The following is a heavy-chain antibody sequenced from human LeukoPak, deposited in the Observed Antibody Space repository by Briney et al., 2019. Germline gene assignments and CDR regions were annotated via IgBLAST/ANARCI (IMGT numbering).Heavy chain of an antibody. V-gene: IGHV3-7*03. Sequence: GGSLRLSCAASRFTFITYWMSWVRQAPGKGLGWVANIKQDGSEKYYVDSVKGRFTISRDNAKNSLYLQMNSLRVEDTAVYYCARAKGAAGTYLFDYWGQGTLVTVSS. D-gene: IGHD6-13*01. J-gene: IGHJ4*02. CDR1: RFTFITYW. CDR2: IKQDGSEK. CDR3: ARAKGAAGTYLFDY.